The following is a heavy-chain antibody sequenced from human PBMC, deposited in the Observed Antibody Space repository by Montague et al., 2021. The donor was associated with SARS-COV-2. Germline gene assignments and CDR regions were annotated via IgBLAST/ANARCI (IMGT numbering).Heavy chain of an antibody. CDR1: GGSISSSSYY. CDR2: IYYSGST. D-gene: IGHD2-2*02. V-gene: IGHV4-39*01. CDR3: ARHYGVVVPADIYYYYGMDV. J-gene: IGHJ6*02. Sequence: SETLSLTCTVSGGSISSSSYYWGWIRQPPGKGLEWFGSIYYSGSTYYNPSLKSRVTISVDTSKNQFSLKLSSVTAADTAVYYCARHYGVVVPADIYYYYGMDVWGQGTMVTVSS.